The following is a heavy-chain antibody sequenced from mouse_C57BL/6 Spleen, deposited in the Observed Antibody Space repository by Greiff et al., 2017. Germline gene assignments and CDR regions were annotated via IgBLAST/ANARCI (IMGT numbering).Heavy chain of an antibody. V-gene: IGHV1-82*01. CDR2: IYPGGGDT. J-gene: IGHJ2*01. CDR1: GYAFTSSW. CDR3: ARRYCGGSLYFDY. Sequence: VQLQQPGAELVKPGASVKISCKASGYAFTSSWMNWVKQRPGQGLEWIGRIYPGGGDTNYNGKFKGKATLTADKSSSTAYMQLSSLTSEDSAVYVCARRYCGGSLYFDYWGQGTTLTVSS. D-gene: IGHD1-1*01.